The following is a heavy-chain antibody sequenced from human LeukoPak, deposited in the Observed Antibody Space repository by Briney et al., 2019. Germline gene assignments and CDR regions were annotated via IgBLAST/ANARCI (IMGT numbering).Heavy chain of an antibody. D-gene: IGHD3-22*01. J-gene: IGHJ4*02. V-gene: IGHV1-58*02. Sequence: GASVKVSCKASGYTFTSYYMQWVRQARGQRLEWIGWIVVGSGNTNYAQKFQERVTITRDMSTSTAYMELSSLRSEDTAVYYCAAGNYYDSSGYYTAPDYWGQGTLVTVSS. CDR1: GYTFTSYY. CDR3: AAGNYYDSSGYYTAPDY. CDR2: IVVGSGNT.